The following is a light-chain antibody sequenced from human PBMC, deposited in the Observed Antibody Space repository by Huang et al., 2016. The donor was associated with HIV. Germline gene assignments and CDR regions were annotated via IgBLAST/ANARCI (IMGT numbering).Light chain of an antibody. V-gene: IGKV4-1*01. CDR1: QSLLNSPNRKNY. CDR3: QQYFFSPMT. J-gene: IGKJ3*01. Sequence: DIVMTQSPSFLAVSLGERSTISCKSSQSLLNSPNRKNYLAWYQRNPGHPPNLLIYCGSVRDSGVPDQLIGSGSATDFTLTITSLQAEDVAVYFCQQYFFSPMTFGPGTKVDI. CDR2: CGS.